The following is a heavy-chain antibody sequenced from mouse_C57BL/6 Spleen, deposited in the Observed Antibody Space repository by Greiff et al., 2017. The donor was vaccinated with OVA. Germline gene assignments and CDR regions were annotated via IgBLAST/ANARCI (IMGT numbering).Heavy chain of an antibody. CDR2: ISYDGSN. D-gene: IGHD1-1*01. J-gene: IGHJ2*01. CDR3: ARGDYYGSSGYFDY. Sequence: EVQLQESGPGLVKPSQSLSLTCSVTGYSITSGYYWNWIRQFPGNKLEWMGDISYDGSNNYNPSLKNRISITRDTSNNQFFLKLNSVTTEDTATYYCARGDYYGSSGYFDYWGQGTTLTVSS. CDR1: GYSITSGYY. V-gene: IGHV3-6*01.